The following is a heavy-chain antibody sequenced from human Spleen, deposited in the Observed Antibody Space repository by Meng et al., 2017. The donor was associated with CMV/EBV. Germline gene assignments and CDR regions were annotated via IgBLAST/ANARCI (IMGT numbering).Heavy chain of an antibody. CDR1: GFSFSNYG. CDR3: ARHSQRGSFDY. D-gene: IGHD3-3*02. J-gene: IGHJ4*02. V-gene: IGHV3-33*01. Sequence: GGSLRLSCAASGFSFSNYGMYWVRQAPGKGLEWVAVIWYDGSNKYYADSVKGRFTISRDNSKNTLYLQMNSLRAEDTAVYYCARHSQRGSFDYWGQGALVTVSS. CDR2: IWYDGSNK.